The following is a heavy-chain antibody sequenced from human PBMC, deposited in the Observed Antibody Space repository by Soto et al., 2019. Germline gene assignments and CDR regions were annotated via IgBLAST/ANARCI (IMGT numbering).Heavy chain of an antibody. V-gene: IGHV4-34*01. D-gene: IGHD3-16*01. Sequence: QVQLQQWGAGLLKPSETLSLTCAVYGGSFSGYYWSWIRQPPGKGLEWIGEINHSGSTNYNPSLKSRVTISVDTSKNQFSLKLSSVTAADTAVYYGARGPPRGSVVTRYYFDYWGQGTLVTVSS. CDR3: ARGPPRGSVVTRYYFDY. CDR1: GGSFSGYY. J-gene: IGHJ4*02. CDR2: INHSGST.